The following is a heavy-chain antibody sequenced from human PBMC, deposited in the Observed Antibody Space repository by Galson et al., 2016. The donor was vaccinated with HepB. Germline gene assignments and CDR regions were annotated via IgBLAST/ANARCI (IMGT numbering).Heavy chain of an antibody. Sequence: SETLSLTCAVSGGSISSSNWWSWVRQPPGKGLEWIGEIYHSGSTNYNPSLKSRVTISVDKSKNQFSLKLSSVTAADTAVYYCARTYCSSSICQKANYYYGVDVWGQGTTVIVSS. J-gene: IGHJ6*02. CDR3: ARTYCSSSICQKANYYYGVDV. CDR1: GGSISSSNW. D-gene: IGHD2-2*01. V-gene: IGHV4-4*02. CDR2: IYHSGST.